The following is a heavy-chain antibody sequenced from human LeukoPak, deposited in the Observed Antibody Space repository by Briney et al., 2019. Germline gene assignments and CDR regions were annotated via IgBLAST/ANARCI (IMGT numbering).Heavy chain of an antibody. CDR3: ARAYDFWSGYYQN. J-gene: IGHJ4*02. CDR2: INHSGST. Sequence: SETLSLTCAVYGGSFSGYYWSWIRQPPGKGLEWIGEINHSGSTNYNPSLKSRVTISVDTSKNQFSLKLSSVTAADTAAYYCARAYDFWSGYYQNWGQGTLVTVSS. D-gene: IGHD3-3*01. CDR1: GGSFSGYY. V-gene: IGHV4-34*01.